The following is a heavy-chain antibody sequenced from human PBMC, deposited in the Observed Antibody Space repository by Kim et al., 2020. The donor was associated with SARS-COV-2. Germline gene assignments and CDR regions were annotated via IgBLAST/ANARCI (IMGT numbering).Heavy chain of an antibody. CDR3: ARAPNYYGSGSYYTPPPMDV. D-gene: IGHD3-10*01. J-gene: IGHJ6*02. V-gene: IGHV4-4*02. Sequence: SETLSLTCAVSGGSISSSNWWSWVRQPPGKGLEWIGEIYHSGSTNYNPSLKSRVTISVDKSKNQFSLKLSSVTAADTAVYYCARAPNYYGSGSYYTPPPMDVWGQGTTVTVSS. CDR1: GGSISSSNW. CDR2: IYHSGST.